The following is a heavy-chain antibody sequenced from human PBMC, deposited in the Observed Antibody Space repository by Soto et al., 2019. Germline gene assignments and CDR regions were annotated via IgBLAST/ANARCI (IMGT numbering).Heavy chain of an antibody. CDR1: GYTFTRYG. CDR3: AKNGQPPYYYYAMDV. CDR2: ISDYNGDT. D-gene: IGHD2-8*01. Sequence: QGQLVQSGAEVKKPGASVMVSCKASGYTFTRYGISWVRQAPGQGLEWMGWISDYNGDTNYAQKFQGRVTMTIDTSTSTAYMELRSLTSDDTAVYYCAKNGQPPYYYYAMDVWGQGTTVTVSS. V-gene: IGHV1-18*01. J-gene: IGHJ6*02.